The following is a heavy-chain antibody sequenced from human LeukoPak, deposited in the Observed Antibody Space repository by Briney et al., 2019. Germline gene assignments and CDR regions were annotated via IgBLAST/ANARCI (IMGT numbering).Heavy chain of an antibody. CDR2: IYYSGST. CDR1: GGSISSGDYY. J-gene: IGHJ6*03. Sequence: PSQTLSLTCTVSGGSISSGDYYWSWIRQPPGKGLEWIGYIYYSGSTYYNPSLKSRVTISVDTSKNQFSLKLSSVTAADTAVYYCARDSFLYYYMDVWGKGTTVTVSS. V-gene: IGHV4-30-4*01. CDR3: ARDSFLYYYMDV.